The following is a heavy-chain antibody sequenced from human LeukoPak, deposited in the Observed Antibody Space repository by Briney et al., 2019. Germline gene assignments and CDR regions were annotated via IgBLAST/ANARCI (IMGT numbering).Heavy chain of an antibody. CDR2: IYYSGST. D-gene: IGHD6-6*01. CDR1: GGPISSHY. CDR3: ARVGTAARHFDY. Sequence: PSETLSLTCTVSGGPISSHYWSWIRQPPGKGLEWIGYIYYSGSTNYNPSLKSRVTISVDTSKNQFSLKLSSVTAADTAVYYCARVGTAARHFDYWGQGTLVTVSS. V-gene: IGHV4-59*11. J-gene: IGHJ4*02.